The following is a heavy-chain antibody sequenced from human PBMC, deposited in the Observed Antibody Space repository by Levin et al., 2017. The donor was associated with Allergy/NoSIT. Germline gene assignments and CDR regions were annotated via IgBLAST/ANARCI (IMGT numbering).Heavy chain of an antibody. J-gene: IGHJ4*02. V-gene: IGHV4-31*03. CDR2: IYYSGST. D-gene: IGHD3-10*01. Sequence: SETLSLTCTVSGGSISSGGYYWSWIRQHPGKGLEWIGYIYYSGSTYYNPSLKSRVTISVDTSKNQFSLKLSSVTAADTAVYYCARDRLGSYYYGSGSYYPFDYWGQGTLVTVSS. CDR1: GGSISSGGYY. CDR3: ARDRLGSYYYGSGSYYPFDY.